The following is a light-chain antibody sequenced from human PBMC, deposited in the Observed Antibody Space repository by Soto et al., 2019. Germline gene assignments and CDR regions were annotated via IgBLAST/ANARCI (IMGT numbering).Light chain of an antibody. CDR2: GTS. CDR3: QQYNNWPAIT. CDR1: QSVRRN. V-gene: IGKV3D-15*01. J-gene: IGKJ5*01. Sequence: EIVMTQSPATLSVSPGERATLSFRASQSVRRNLAWYQQRPGQPPRLLIYGTSTRATDVPARFSGSGSRTECTITINSLQFNDFAVYYCQQYNNWPAITFVHGTRLESK.